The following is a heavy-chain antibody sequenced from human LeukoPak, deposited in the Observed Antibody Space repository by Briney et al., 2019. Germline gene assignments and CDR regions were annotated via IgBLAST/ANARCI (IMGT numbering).Heavy chain of an antibody. CDR2: IWYDGSNK. J-gene: IGHJ4*02. D-gene: IGHD6-25*01. CDR1: GFTFSDHH. V-gene: IGHV3-33*08. Sequence: GGSLRLSCAVSGFTFSDHHMDWVRQAPGKGLEWVAVIWYDGSNKYYADSVKGRFTISRDNSKDTLYLQMNSLRAEDTAVYYCAGDRYSSGRHYFDYWGQGTLVTVSS. CDR3: AGDRYSSGRHYFDY.